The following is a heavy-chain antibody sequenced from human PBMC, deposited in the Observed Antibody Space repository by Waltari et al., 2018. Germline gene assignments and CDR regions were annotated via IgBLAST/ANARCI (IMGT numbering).Heavy chain of an antibody. D-gene: IGHD1-1*01. CDR1: GFPFSNYG. Sequence: EVQLVESGGGLVQPGGSLRLSCAASGFPFSNYGMHWVRQAPGKGLEWVSYISSSSSSIYYADSVKGRFTLSRDNAKNSLYLQMNSLRAEDTAVYYCARVLLERRGPFDYWGQGTLVAVSS. V-gene: IGHV3-48*01. CDR2: ISSSSSSI. J-gene: IGHJ4*02. CDR3: ARVLLERRGPFDY.